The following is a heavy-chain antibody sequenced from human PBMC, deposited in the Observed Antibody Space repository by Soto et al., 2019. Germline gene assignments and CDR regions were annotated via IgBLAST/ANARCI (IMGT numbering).Heavy chain of an antibody. V-gene: IGHV3-23*01. CDR2: ISGSGGGT. CDR1: GFTFSSYA. Sequence: GGSLRLSCAASGFTFSSYAMSWVRQAPGKGLEWVSTISGSGGGTYYADSMKGRFTISRDNSKDTLYLQMYSLRVEDTAVYYCARESDHWGQGTLVTVSS. CDR3: ARESDH. J-gene: IGHJ4*02.